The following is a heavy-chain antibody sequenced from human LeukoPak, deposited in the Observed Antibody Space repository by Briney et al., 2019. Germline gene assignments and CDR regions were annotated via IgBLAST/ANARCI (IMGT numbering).Heavy chain of an antibody. CDR2: ICVSGGST. J-gene: IGHJ2*01. CDR3: AKDTFGGSGSYRWYFDL. Sequence: PGGSLRLSCATSGFIFSKAWMSWVRQAAGKGLEWVSAICVSGGSTYYADFVKGRFTISRDNSKNTLYMQMNSLRDEDTAVYYCAKDTFGGSGSYRWYFDLWGRGTLVTVSS. V-gene: IGHV3-23*01. D-gene: IGHD3-10*01. CDR1: GFIFSKAW.